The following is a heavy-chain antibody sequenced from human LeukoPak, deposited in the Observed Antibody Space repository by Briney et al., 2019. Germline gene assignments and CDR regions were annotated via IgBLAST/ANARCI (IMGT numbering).Heavy chain of an antibody. CDR1: GYTFTGYY. CDR2: INPNSGGT. J-gene: IGHJ4*02. Sequence: ASVKVSCKASGYTFTGYYMHWVRQAPGQGLEWMGWINPNSGGTNYAQKFQGRVTMTRDTSISTAYMELSRLRSDDTAVYYCARDRSLVRGVIKYYFDYWGQGTLVTVSS. D-gene: IGHD3-10*01. V-gene: IGHV1-2*02. CDR3: ARDRSLVRGVIKYYFDY.